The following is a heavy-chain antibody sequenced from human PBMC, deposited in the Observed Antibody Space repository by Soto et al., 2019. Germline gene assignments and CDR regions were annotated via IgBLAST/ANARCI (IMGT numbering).Heavy chain of an antibody. V-gene: IGHV1-69*13. Sequence: SVKVSCKASGGTFSRYAISWVRQAPGQGLGWMGGIIPIFGTANYAQKFQGRVTITADESTSTAYMELSSLRSEDTAVYYCAADLAAAGTPYYYGMDVWGQGTTVTVSS. CDR2: IIPIFGTA. CDR3: AADLAAAGTPYYYGMDV. D-gene: IGHD6-13*01. J-gene: IGHJ6*02. CDR1: GGTFSRYA.